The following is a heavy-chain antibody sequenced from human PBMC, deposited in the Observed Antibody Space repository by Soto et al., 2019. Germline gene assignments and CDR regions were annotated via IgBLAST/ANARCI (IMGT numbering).Heavy chain of an antibody. J-gene: IGHJ4*02. CDR3: ATATAPIAARIYYFDY. CDR1: GYSFTSYW. D-gene: IGHD6-6*01. CDR2: IYPGDSDT. Sequence: PGESLKISCKGSGYSFTSYWIGWVRQMPGKGLEWMGIIYPGDSDTRYSPSFQGQVTISADKSISTAYLQWSSLKASDTAMYYCATATAPIAARIYYFDYWGQGTLVTVSS. V-gene: IGHV5-51*01.